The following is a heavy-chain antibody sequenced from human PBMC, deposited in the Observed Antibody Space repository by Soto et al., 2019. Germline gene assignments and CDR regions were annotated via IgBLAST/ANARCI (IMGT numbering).Heavy chain of an antibody. Sequence: PSQTLSLTCAISGDSVSSNSAAWNWIRQSPSRGLEWLGRTYYRSRWYNDYAVSVKSRITINPDTSKNQFSLHLNSVTPEDTAVYYCVGTTPLQPYSMVFSGKGLTVTVS. CDR1: GDSVSSNSAA. D-gene: IGHD1-7*01. CDR3: VGTTPLQPYSMVF. J-gene: IGHJ6*03. CDR2: TYYRSRWYN. V-gene: IGHV6-1*01.